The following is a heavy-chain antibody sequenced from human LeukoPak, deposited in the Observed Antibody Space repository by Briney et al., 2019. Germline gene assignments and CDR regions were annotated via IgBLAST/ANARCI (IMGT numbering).Heavy chain of an antibody. V-gene: IGHV4-30-4*08. CDR2: IYYSGST. J-gene: IGHJ6*03. CDR1: GGSISSGDYY. CDR3: AREGDIPGRGYYYYYMDV. D-gene: IGHD3-9*01. Sequence: PSETLSLTCTVSGGSISSGDYYWSWIRQPPGKGLEWIGYIYYSGSTYYNPSLKSRVTISVDTSKNQFSLKLSSVTAADTAVYYCAREGDIPGRGYYYYYMDVWGKGTTVTISS.